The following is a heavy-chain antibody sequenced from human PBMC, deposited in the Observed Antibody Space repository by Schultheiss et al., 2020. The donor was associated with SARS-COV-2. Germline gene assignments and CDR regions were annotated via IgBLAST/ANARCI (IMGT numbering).Heavy chain of an antibody. Sequence: GGSLRLSCAASGFTFSSYAMSWVRQAPGKGLEWVSTLSGSGDTTYYADSVKGRFTISRDNSKNTLYLQMNSLRAEDTAVFYCAKSSGELSYDSFDIWGQGTMVTVSS. J-gene: IGHJ3*02. D-gene: IGHD3-16*02. CDR2: LSGSGDTT. CDR1: GFTFSSYA. CDR3: AKSSGELSYDSFDI. V-gene: IGHV3-23*01.